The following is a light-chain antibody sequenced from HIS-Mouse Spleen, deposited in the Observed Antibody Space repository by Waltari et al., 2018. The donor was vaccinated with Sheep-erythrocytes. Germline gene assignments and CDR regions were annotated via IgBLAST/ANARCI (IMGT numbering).Light chain of an antibody. CDR2: DAS. V-gene: IGKV3-11*01. Sequence: EIVLTQSPATLSLSPGERATLSCRASQSVSSYLAWYQQKPGQAPRLLIYDASNRATGIPAMFSGSGSGTDFTLTISSLEPEDFAVYYCQQRSNWYTFGQGTKLDIK. J-gene: IGKJ2*01. CDR3: QQRSNWYT. CDR1: QSVSSY.